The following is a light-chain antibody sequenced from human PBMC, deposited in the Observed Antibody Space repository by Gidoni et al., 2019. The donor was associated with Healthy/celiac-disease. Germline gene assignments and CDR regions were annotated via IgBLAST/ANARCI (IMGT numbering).Light chain of an antibody. J-gene: IGLJ3*02. CDR3: QVWDSSTEV. CDR1: NIGSKN. V-gene: IGLV3-9*01. CDR2: RDS. Sequence: SSELTQPLSVSVALGQTARITCGANNIGSKNVHWYQQKPGQAPVLVSYRDSNRPSGIPERFSGSNSGNTATLTISRAQAGDEADYYCQVWDSSTEVFGGGTKLTVL.